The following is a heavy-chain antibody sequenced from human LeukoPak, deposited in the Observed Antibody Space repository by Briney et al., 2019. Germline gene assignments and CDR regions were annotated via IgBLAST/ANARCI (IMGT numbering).Heavy chain of an antibody. J-gene: IGHJ6*03. CDR2: IILIFDTA. CDR1: GGTFSSYA. V-gene: IGHV1-69*06. Sequence: ASVKVSCKASGGTFSSYAISWVRQAPGQGLEWMGGIILIFDTANYAQKFKGRLTITADKSTSTAYMELSSLRSEDTAVYYCARVVGLTGYSSSWYSGYCYYMDVWGKGTTVTVSS. D-gene: IGHD6-13*01. CDR3: ARVVGLTGYSSSWYSGYCYYMDV.